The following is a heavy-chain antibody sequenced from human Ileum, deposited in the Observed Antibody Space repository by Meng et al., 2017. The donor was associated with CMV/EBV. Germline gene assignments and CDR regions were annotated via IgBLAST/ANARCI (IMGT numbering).Heavy chain of an antibody. J-gene: IGHJ4*02. V-gene: IGHV3-30-3*01. CDR1: GFTFSTYV. CDR3: ARDRSELTDKGYFAF. CDR2: ISFDGTKK. D-gene: IGHD1-26*01. Sequence: GGSLRLSCAASGFTFSTYVFHWVRQAPGKGLEWVAVISFDGTKKFYADSVKGRFTISSDSSKNTLYLQMDSLRPEDTAVYYCARDRSELTDKGYFAFWGQGTLVTVSS.